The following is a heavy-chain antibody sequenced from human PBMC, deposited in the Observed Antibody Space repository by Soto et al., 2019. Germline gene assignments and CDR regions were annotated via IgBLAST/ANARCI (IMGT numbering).Heavy chain of an antibody. D-gene: IGHD3-10*01. Sequence: SQTLSLTCTVSGGSISSSSYYWGWIRQPPGKGLEWIGSIYYSGSTYYNPSLKSRVTISVDTSKNQFSLKLSSVTAADTAVYYCAITKYYYGSGYYYGMDVWGQGTTVTVSS. CDR1: GGSISSSSYY. CDR3: AITKYYYGSGYYYGMDV. J-gene: IGHJ6*02. CDR2: IYYSGST. V-gene: IGHV4-39*01.